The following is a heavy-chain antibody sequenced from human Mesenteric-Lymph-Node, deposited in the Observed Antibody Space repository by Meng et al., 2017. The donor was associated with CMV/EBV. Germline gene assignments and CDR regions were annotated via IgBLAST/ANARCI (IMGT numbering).Heavy chain of an antibody. CDR3: AHTSDDYVWGSYHAFDY. CDR1: FSLSASGVG. V-gene: IGHV2-5*02. D-gene: IGHD3-16*02. Sequence: FSLSASGVGVGWIRQPPGKALQWLALIYWDDDKRYSPSLKSRLTITKDTSKNQVVLTMTNMDPVDTATYYCAHTSDDYVWGSYHAFDYWGQGILVTVSS. CDR2: IYWDDDK. J-gene: IGHJ4*02.